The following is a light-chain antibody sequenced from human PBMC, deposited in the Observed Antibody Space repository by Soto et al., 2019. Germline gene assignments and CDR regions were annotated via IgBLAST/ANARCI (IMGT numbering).Light chain of an antibody. J-gene: IGKJ1*01. CDR1: QSVSSN. V-gene: IGKV3-15*01. CDR2: GAS. CDR3: QQYNNWPPVT. Sequence: EIVMTQSPATLSVSPGERATLSCRASQSVSSNLAWYQQKPGQAPRLLIYGASTRATGIPARVSGSGSGTEFSLTISILQSEDFAVYYCQQYNNWPPVTFGQGTKVEIK.